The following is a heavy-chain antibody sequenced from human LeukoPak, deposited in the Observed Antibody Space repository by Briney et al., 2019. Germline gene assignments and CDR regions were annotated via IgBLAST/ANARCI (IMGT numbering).Heavy chain of an antibody. CDR2: IYPGDSDT. J-gene: IGHJ4*02. CDR1: GYRFTSYW. Sequence: HGESLKISCEGSGYRFTSYWIGWVRQLPGKGLEWMGIIYPGDSDTRYSPSFQGQVTISADKSISTAYLQWSSLKASDTAMYYCAREGSGYSYTSDLYFDYWGQGTLVTVSS. V-gene: IGHV5-51*01. D-gene: IGHD5-18*01. CDR3: AREGSGYSYTSDLYFDY.